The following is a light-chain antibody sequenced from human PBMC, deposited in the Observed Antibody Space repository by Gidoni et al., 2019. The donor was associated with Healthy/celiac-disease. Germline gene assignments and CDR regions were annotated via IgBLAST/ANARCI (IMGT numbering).Light chain of an antibody. CDR1: SSDVGYSNY. J-gene: IGLJ1*01. CDR3: CSYAGSYTSPYV. CDR2: DVS. V-gene: IGLV2-11*01. Sequence: QSALTQPRSVSGSPGQSVTISCTGTSSDVGYSNYVSWYQQHPGKAPKLMIYDVSKRPSGVPDRFSGSKSGNTASLTISGLQAEDEADYYCCSYAGSYTSPYVFGTGTKVTVL.